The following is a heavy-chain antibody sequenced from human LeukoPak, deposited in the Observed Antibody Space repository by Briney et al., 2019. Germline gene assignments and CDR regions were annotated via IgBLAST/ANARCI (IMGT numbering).Heavy chain of an antibody. CDR3: AKDRSGAVAGIDAFDI. J-gene: IGHJ3*02. Sequence: GGSLRLSCAASGFTFSSYGMHWVRQAPGKGLEWVAVISYDGSNKYYADSVKGRSTISRDNSKNTLYLQMNSLRAEDTAVYYCAKDRSGAVAGIDAFDIWGQGTMVTVSS. V-gene: IGHV3-30*18. CDR1: GFTFSSYG. D-gene: IGHD6-19*01. CDR2: ISYDGSNK.